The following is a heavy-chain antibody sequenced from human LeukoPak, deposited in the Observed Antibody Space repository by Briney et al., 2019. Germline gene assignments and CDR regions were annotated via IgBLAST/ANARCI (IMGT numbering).Heavy chain of an antibody. CDR1: GGSFSGYY. CDR2: INHSGST. V-gene: IGHV4-34*01. CDR3: ARGQGGYCSSSSCYFRGGFDY. D-gene: IGHD2-2*01. J-gene: IGHJ4*02. Sequence: SETLSLTCAVYGGSFSGYYWSWIRQPPGKGLEWIGEINHSGSTNYDPSLKSRVTISVDTSKNQFSLKLNSVTAVDTAVYYCARGQGGYCSSSSCYFRGGFDYWGQGTLVTVSS.